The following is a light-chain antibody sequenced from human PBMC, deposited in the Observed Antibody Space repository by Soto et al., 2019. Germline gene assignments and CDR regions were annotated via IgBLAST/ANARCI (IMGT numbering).Light chain of an antibody. CDR1: QSGSSN. CDR2: GAS. CDR3: QQYNNWPIT. J-gene: IGKJ5*01. V-gene: IGKV3-15*01. Sequence: EIVMTQSPATLSVSPGERATLSCRASQSGSSNLAWYQQKPGQAPRLLIYGASTRATSIPATFSGSGSGTEFTLTISSLQSEDFAVYYGQQYNNWPITFGQGTRLEIK.